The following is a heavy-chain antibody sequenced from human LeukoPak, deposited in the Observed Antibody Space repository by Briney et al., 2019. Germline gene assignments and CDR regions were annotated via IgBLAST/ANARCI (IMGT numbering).Heavy chain of an antibody. V-gene: IGHV4-31*03. CDR3: ARDGGGHCSGGSCYYY. J-gene: IGHJ4*02. Sequence: KPSETLSLTCTVSGGSISSGGYYWSWIRQHPGKGLEWIGYIYYSGSTYYNPSLKSRVTISVDTSKNQFSLKLSSATAADTAVYYCARDGGGHCSGGSCYYYWGQGTLVTVSS. CDR1: GGSISSGGYY. D-gene: IGHD2-15*01. CDR2: IYYSGST.